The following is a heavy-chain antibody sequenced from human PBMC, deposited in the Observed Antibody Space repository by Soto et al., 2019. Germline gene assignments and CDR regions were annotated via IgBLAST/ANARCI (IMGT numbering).Heavy chain of an antibody. CDR3: ARVRYCSGGSCYSWDAFDI. D-gene: IGHD2-15*01. CDR1: GGSISSYY. Sequence: TSETLSLTCTVSGGSISSYYWSWIRQPPGKGLEWIGYIYYSGSTNYNPSLKSRVTISVDTSKNQFSLKLSSVTAADTAVYYCARVRYCSGGSCYSWDAFDIWGQGTMVTVSS. J-gene: IGHJ3*02. V-gene: IGHV4-59*01. CDR2: IYYSGST.